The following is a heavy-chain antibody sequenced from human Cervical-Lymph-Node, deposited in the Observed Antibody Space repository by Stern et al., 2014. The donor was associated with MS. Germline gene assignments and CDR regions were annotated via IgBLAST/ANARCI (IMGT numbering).Heavy chain of an antibody. V-gene: IGHV5-51*03. CDR1: KYNFNTHW. J-gene: IGHJ5*02. CDR3: ARHGGPNWNHEAHNWFDP. CDR2: ISPGNSDT. Sequence: EVQLVQSGAEVKKPGESLKISCKGSKYNFNTHWIAWVRQMPGKGLEWLGNISPGNSDTRYNPPLQGQVSISADKSITTAYLHFSSLKASDSAMYFCARHGGPNWNHEAHNWFDPWGQGTLVTVSS. D-gene: IGHD1-14*01.